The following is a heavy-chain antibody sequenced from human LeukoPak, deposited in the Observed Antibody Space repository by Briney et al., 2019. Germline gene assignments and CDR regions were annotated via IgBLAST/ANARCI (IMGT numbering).Heavy chain of an antibody. J-gene: IGHJ6*03. CDR3: ASRSIAARPRKLTYYYYYYYMDV. V-gene: IGHV4-39*07. CDR2: IYYSGST. Sequence: PSETLSLTCTVSGGSISSSSYYWGWIRQPPGKGLEWIGSIYYSGSTYYNPSLKSRVTISVDTSKNQFSLKLSSVTAADTAVYYCASRSIAARPRKLTYYYYYYYMDVWGKGTTVTVSS. CDR1: GGSISSSSYY. D-gene: IGHD6-6*01.